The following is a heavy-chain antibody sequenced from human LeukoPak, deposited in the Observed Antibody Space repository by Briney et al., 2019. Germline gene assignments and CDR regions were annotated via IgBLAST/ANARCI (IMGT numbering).Heavy chain of an antibody. D-gene: IGHD4-17*01. CDR2: INPSGGST. CDR1: GYTFTGYY. J-gene: IGHJ4*02. Sequence: ASVKVSCKASGYTFTGYYMHWVRQAPGQGLEWMGIINPSGGSTSYAQKFQGRVTMTRDTSTSTVYMELSSLRSEDTAVYYCARDQTGRTTVTFMLDYWGQGTLVTVSS. CDR3: ARDQTGRTTVTFMLDY. V-gene: IGHV1-46*01.